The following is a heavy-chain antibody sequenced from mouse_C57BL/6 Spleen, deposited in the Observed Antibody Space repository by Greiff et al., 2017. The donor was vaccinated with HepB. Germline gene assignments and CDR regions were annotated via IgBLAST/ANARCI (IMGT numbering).Heavy chain of an antibody. V-gene: IGHV8-12*01. Sequence: QVTLKESGPGILQSSQTLSLTCSFSGFSLSTSGMGVSWIRQPSGKGLEWLAHIYWDDDKRYNPSLKSRLTISKDTSRNQVFLKITSVDTADTATYYCARRAPYYYGSRYFDVWGTGTTVTVSS. CDR2: IYWDDDK. J-gene: IGHJ1*03. CDR3: ARRAPYYYGSRYFDV. D-gene: IGHD1-1*01. CDR1: GFSLSTSGMG.